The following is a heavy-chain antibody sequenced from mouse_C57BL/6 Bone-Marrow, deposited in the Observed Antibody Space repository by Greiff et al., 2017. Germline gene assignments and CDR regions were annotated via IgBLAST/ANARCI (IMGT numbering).Heavy chain of an antibody. CDR3: ARGGNYGGYYFDY. CDR2: FHPYNDDT. Sequence: QVQLQQSGAELVTPGASVKMSCKASGYTFTTYPIEWMKQHHGKSLEWIGNFHPYNDDTKYNEKFKGKAPLTVEKSSSTVYLELSRLTSDDSAVYYCARGGNYGGYYFDYWGQGTTLTVSS. V-gene: IGHV1-47*01. CDR1: GYTFTTYP. D-gene: IGHD2-1*01. J-gene: IGHJ2*01.